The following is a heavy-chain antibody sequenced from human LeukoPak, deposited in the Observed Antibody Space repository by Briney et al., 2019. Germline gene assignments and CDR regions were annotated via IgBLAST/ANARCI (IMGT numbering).Heavy chain of an antibody. CDR2: ISGSAGST. CDR1: GFTFNNYA. D-gene: IGHD1-26*01. CDR3: AKDGPMWELQGVDY. J-gene: IGHJ4*02. Sequence: PGGSLRLSCAASGFTFNNYAMSWVRQAPGKGLEWVSAISGSAGSTYYADSVKGRFTISRDNSKNTLYLQMNSLRAEDTAVYYCAKDGPMWELQGVDYWGQGTLVTVSS. V-gene: IGHV3-23*01.